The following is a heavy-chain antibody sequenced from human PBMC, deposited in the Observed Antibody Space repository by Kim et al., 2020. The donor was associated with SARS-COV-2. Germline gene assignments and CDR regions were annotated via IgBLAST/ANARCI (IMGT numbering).Heavy chain of an antibody. D-gene: IGHD4-17*01. Sequence: LAVRGRITINPDTAKNQFSLQLNSGTPEDTAVYYCARERDYGGNSADFDYWGQGTLVTVSS. J-gene: IGHJ4*02. CDR3: ARERDYGGNSADFDY. V-gene: IGHV6-1*01.